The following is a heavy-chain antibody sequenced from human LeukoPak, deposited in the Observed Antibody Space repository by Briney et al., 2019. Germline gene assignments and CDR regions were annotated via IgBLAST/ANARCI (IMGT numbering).Heavy chain of an antibody. CDR1: GGTFGSYA. CDR2: IIPIFGTA. Sequence: APVKVSCKASGGTFGSYAISWVRQAPGQGLEWMGGIIPIFGTANYAQKFQGRVTITADESTSTAYMELSSLRSEDTAVYYCARRNYSSSSLDYWGQGTLVTVSS. J-gene: IGHJ4*02. CDR3: ARRNYSSSSLDY. V-gene: IGHV1-69*13. D-gene: IGHD6-6*01.